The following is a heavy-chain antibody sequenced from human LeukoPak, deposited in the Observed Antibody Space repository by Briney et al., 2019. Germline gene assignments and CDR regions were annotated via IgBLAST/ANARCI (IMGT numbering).Heavy chain of an antibody. CDR1: GYSFIRNW. CDR2: IYPGDSDT. J-gene: IGHJ4*02. D-gene: IGHD2-15*01. Sequence: GESLKISCKGSGYSFIRNWIGWVRQMPGKGLEWMAIIYPGDSDTRYSPSFQGQVTISADKSISTTYLQWSSLTASDTAMYYCARLGTSATYFDLWGQGTLVTVSS. CDR3: ARLGTSATYFDL. V-gene: IGHV5-51*01.